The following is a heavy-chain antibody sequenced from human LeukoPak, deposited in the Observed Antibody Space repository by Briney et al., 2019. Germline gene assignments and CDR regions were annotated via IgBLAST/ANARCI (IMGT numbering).Heavy chain of an antibody. V-gene: IGHV3-30-3*01. Sequence: PGGSLRLSCAASGFTFSSYAMHWVRQAPGRGLEWVAVISYDGSNKYYADSVKGRFTISRDNSKNTLYLQMNSLRAEDTAVYYCARAPPVVVTARALDYWGQGTLVTVSS. CDR3: ARAPPVVVTARALDY. CDR2: ISYDGSNK. J-gene: IGHJ4*02. CDR1: GFTFSSYA. D-gene: IGHD2-21*02.